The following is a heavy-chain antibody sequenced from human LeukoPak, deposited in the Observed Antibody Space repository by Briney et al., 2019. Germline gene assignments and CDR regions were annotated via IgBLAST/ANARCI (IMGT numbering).Heavy chain of an antibody. CDR2: IYYSGST. Sequence: SETLSLTCTVSGGSISSSSYYWGWIRPPPGKGLEWLGSIYYSGSTYYNPSLKSRVTISVDTSTHQFSLKLSSVTAADTAVYYCASQGEWLLLYYWGQGTLVTVSS. CDR3: ASQGEWLLLYY. J-gene: IGHJ4*02. CDR1: GGSISSSSYY. D-gene: IGHD3-3*01. V-gene: IGHV4-39*07.